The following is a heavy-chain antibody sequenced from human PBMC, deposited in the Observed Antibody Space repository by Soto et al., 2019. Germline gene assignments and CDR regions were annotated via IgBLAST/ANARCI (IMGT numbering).Heavy chain of an antibody. CDR3: AKEIVAAAYVETSPFDF. D-gene: IGHD2-15*01. V-gene: IGHV3-23*01. CDR2: IDGSGGDT. J-gene: IGHJ4*02. CDR1: GFTFSSYA. Sequence: EVRLLESGGGLEQPGGSLRLSCAASGFTFSSYAMGWVRQAPGKGLEWVSGIDGSGGDTSFADSVKGRFTISRDNSENTLYLHMNSLRADDTARYFCAKEIVAAAYVETSPFDFWGQGTLVTVSS.